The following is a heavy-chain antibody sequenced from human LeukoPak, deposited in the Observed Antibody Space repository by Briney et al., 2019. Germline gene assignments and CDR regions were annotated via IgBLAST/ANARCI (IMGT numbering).Heavy chain of an antibody. D-gene: IGHD3-22*01. CDR3: ARIPGGYHYYFDY. V-gene: IGHV4-39*07. J-gene: IGHJ4*02. Sequence: PSETLSLTCTVSGGSITSISYYWDWIRQPPGRGLEWIGSIYYSGSTYYNPSLKGRVTISVDTSKNQFSLKLSSVTAADTAVYYCARIPGGYHYYFDYWGQGTLVTVSS. CDR2: IYYSGST. CDR1: GGSITSISYY.